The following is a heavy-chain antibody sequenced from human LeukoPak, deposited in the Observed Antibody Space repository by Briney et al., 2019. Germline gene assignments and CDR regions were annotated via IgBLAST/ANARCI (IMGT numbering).Heavy chain of an antibody. Sequence: SGPTLVKPTQTLTLTCTFSGFSLSTSGVGVGWIRQPPGKALEWLALIYWDDDKRYSPSLKSRLTITKDTSKNQVVLTMTNMDPVDTATYYCAHSHIVVVPAAIYFDYWGQGTLVTVSS. CDR3: AHSHIVVVPAAIYFDY. V-gene: IGHV2-5*02. CDR1: GFSLSTSGVG. D-gene: IGHD2-2*01. J-gene: IGHJ4*02. CDR2: IYWDDDK.